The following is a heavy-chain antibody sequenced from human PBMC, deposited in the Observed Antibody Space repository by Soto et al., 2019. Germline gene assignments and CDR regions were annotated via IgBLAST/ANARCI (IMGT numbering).Heavy chain of an antibody. CDR1: AHTIPDYS. D-gene: IGHD2-15*01. V-gene: IGHV1-2*02. CDR3: AISGGAYGQRLFNS. CDR2: IKINSGGK. J-gene: IGHJ4*02. Sequence: GASAKNTSRTSAHTIPDYSIHWLRQAPGQGLEWMGWIKINSGGKDYAKKFLGRVTLTSDTSISTGHMELRRLKTDDTAVYYCAISGGAYGQRLFNSWAQGPLVTVSS.